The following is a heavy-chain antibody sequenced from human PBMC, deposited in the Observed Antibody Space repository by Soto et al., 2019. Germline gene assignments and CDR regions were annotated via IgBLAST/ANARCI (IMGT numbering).Heavy chain of an antibody. CDR2: ISSNGHDT. V-gene: IGHV3-64D*06. CDR1: GLTFSNYA. Sequence: GGSLRLSCSASGLTFSNYAMHWARQAPGEGLEYVAAISSNGHDTFYADAVKGRFTISRDNYKYMLYLQMISVRPEDTAFYYCAASMTAVFSSYTKWGQGTLVTVSS. CDR3: AASMTAVFSSYTK. J-gene: IGHJ4*02. D-gene: IGHD4-4*01.